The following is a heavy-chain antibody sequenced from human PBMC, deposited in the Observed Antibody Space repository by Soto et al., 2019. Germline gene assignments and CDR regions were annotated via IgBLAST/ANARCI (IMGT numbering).Heavy chain of an antibody. D-gene: IGHD1-26*01. CDR1: GGTFSSYA. Sequence: QVQLVQSGAGVKKPGSSVKVSCKASGGTFSSYAISWGRQAPGQGLEWMGGIIPIFSAADYAQKFEGRVTITTDKSTSTAYMKLSSLISEDTSLSCFASHSGRSRKSRYYYGMDVWSKRTTVTVSS. J-gene: IGHJ6*04. V-gene: IGHV1-69*05. CDR2: IIPIFSAA. CDR3: ASHSGRSRKSRYYYGMDV.